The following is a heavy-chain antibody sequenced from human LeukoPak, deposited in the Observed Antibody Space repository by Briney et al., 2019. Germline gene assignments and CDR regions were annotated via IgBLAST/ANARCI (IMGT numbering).Heavy chain of an antibody. CDR2: ISGSGGST. D-gene: IGHD1-1*01. V-gene: IGHV3-23*01. CDR1: GFTFSTYA. CDR3: AKLNDNYYYYGMDV. J-gene: IGHJ6*02. Sequence: GGSLRLSCAASGFTFSTYAMSWVRQAPGKGLEWVSLISGSGGSTYYADSVKGRFTISRDNSKNTLYLQMNSPRAEDTAVYYCAKLNDNYYYYGMDVWGQGTTVTVSS.